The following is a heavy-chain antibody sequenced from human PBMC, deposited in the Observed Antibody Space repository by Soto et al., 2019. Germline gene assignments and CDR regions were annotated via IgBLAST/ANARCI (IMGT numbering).Heavy chain of an antibody. Sequence: SETLSLTCSVYGGSVNSGSHYWTWIRQSPXKTLEWIGHVSDSGKTDLNPSLRGRVTLSRDTSKNQFSLRLTSVTAADTAVYYCARDLGGRTLSWFYFDNWGQGALVTVSS. CDR2: VSDSGKT. J-gene: IGHJ4*02. V-gene: IGHV4-61*01. D-gene: IGHD2-15*01. CDR1: GGSVNSGSHY. CDR3: ARDLGGRTLSWFYFDN.